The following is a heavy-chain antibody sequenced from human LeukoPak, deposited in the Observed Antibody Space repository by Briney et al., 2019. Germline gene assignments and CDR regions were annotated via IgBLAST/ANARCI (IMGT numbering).Heavy chain of an antibody. V-gene: IGHV3-33*08. CDR2: IWYDGSNK. Sequence: GGSLRLSCAASGFTFSSYGMHWVRQAPGKGLEWVAVIWYDGSNKYYADSVKGRFTISRDNSKNTLYLQMNGLRAEDTAVYYCARVYGSGSYPEPFDYWGQGTLVTVSS. J-gene: IGHJ4*02. CDR1: GFTFSSYG. D-gene: IGHD3-10*01. CDR3: ARVYGSGSYPEPFDY.